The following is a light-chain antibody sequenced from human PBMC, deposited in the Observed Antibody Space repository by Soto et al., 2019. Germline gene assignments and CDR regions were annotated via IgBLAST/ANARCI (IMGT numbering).Light chain of an antibody. CDR3: QQRDGYPIT. J-gene: IGKJ5*01. CDR1: QGISDR. CDR2: SAS. V-gene: IGKV1-9*01. Sequence: DIQLTQSPSFLSASVGDRVTITCRASQGISDRLAWYQQRPGKVPNLLIHSASSLQSGVPLRFSGSGSGTEFTLTISSLQPADFATYYCQQRDGYPITFGQGTRLEMK.